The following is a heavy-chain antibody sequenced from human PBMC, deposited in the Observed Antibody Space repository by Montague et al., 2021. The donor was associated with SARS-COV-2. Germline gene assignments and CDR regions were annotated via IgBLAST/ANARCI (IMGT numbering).Heavy chain of an antibody. CDR2: VYYSGNT. CDR3: ARREYSYGWGD. CDR1: GGPISGSSDY. Sequence: TLSLTRTVTGGPISGSSDYWGWIRQSPGKGLEWIASVYYSGNTYYSPSLKSRLTISVDTSKNQFSLKLNSVTAADTALYYCARREYSYGWGDWGQGTLVTVSS. D-gene: IGHD5-18*01. J-gene: IGHJ4*01. V-gene: IGHV4-39*01.